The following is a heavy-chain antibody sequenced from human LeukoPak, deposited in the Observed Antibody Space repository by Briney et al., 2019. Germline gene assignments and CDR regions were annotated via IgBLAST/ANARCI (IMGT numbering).Heavy chain of an antibody. J-gene: IGHJ4*02. V-gene: IGHV1-69*04. CDR3: AREVFTRWGAAVYFDY. CDR1: GYIFTTYD. Sequence: ASVKVSCKASGYIFTTYDISWVRQAPGQGLEWMGRIIPLLNIANYAQKFQGRVTITADKSTSTAYMEVSSLRSEDTAVYSCAREVFTRWGAAVYFDYWGQGTLVTVSS. CDR2: IIPLLNIA. D-gene: IGHD1-26*01.